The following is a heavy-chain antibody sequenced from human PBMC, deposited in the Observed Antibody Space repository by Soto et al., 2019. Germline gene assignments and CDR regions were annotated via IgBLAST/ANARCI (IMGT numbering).Heavy chain of an antibody. CDR2: INPKNGGT. D-gene: IGHD1-26*01. Sequence: QVHLVQSGAEVKKPGASVKVSCKTSGYSFPDFYIHWVRQAPGQGLEWMGWINPKNGGTNFARKFQGRVTMTRDTSISTIYMEVSSLESDDTAVYYCARSTSGSGDYWGQGTLVTVSS. J-gene: IGHJ4*02. CDR1: GYSFPDFY. CDR3: ARSTSGSGDY. V-gene: IGHV1-2*02.